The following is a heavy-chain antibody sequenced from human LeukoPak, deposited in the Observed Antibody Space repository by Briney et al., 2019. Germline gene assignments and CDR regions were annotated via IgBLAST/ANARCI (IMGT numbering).Heavy chain of an antibody. D-gene: IGHD1-7*01. CDR2: IYYSGST. CDR3: ARDNWNYGSSMDV. Sequence: SETLSLTCTVSGGSIGGSSYYWGWIRQPPGKGLEWIGSIYYSGSTYYNPSLKSRVTISVDTSKNQFSLKLSSVTAADTAVYYCARDNWNYGSSMDVWGQGTTVTVSS. CDR1: GGSIGGSSYY. V-gene: IGHV4-39*07. J-gene: IGHJ6*02.